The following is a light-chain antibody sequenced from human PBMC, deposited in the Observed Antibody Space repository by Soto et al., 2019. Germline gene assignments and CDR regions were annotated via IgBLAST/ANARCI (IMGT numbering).Light chain of an antibody. J-gene: IGKJ3*01. V-gene: IGKV3-11*01. CDR1: QSVTTN. CDR2: DIS. Sequence: EIVLTQSPATLSLSPGERATLSCRTSQSVTTNFAWYQQKPGQDPRLLIYDISNRATGIPDRFSGSGSGTDFTLTISSLEHEDFAVYYCHQRATWPPLITVGPGTKVEIK. CDR3: HQRATWPPLIT.